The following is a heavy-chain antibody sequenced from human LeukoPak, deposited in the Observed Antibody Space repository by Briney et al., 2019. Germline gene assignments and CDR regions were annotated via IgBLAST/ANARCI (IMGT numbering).Heavy chain of an antibody. Sequence: SETLSLTCTVSGGSVNSYYWSWIRQPPGKGLEWIGYIYYSGSTNYNPSLKSRVTIPVDTSKNQFSLKLSSVTAADTAVYYCARQIDYYDSSGYRRRRWFDPWGQGTLVTVSS. J-gene: IGHJ5*02. CDR3: ARQIDYYDSSGYRRRRWFDP. CDR1: GGSVNSYY. D-gene: IGHD3-22*01. CDR2: IYYSGST. V-gene: IGHV4-59*08.